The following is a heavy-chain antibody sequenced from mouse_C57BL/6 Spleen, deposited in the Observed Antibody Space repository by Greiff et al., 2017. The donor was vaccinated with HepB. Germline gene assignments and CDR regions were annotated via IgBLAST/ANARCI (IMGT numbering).Heavy chain of an antibody. CDR1: GYSITSGYD. CDR2: ISYSGST. D-gene: IGHD1-1*01. V-gene: IGHV3-1*01. J-gene: IGHJ3*01. Sequence: EVQLQESGPGMVKPSQSLSLTCTVTGYSITSGYDWHWIRHFPGNKLEWMGYISYSGSTNYNPSLKSRISITHDTSKNPFFLKLNSVTTEDTATYYCARGHYYGSPWFAYWGQGTLVTVSA. CDR3: ARGHYYGSPWFAY.